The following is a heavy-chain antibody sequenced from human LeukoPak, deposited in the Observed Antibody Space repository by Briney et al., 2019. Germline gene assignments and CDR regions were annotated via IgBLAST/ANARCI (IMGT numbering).Heavy chain of an antibody. J-gene: IGHJ6*02. Sequence: GGSLRLSCTASGLTFGDYAISWVRQAPGKGLEWVGVIRSKPYGGTTEYAASVKGRFTISRDDSKGIALLQMNSLKTEDTAVYFCTSGPSGYCRDNSCYSGYFYGMDVWGQGTTVTV. D-gene: IGHD2-15*01. CDR3: TSGPSGYCRDNSCYSGYFYGMDV. CDR2: IRSKPYGGTT. CDR1: GLTFGDYA. V-gene: IGHV3-49*04.